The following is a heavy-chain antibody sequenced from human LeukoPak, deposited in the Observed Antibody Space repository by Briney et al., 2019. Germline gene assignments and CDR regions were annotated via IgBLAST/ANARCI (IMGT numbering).Heavy chain of an antibody. CDR1: GGSISSSSYY. CDR3: ARQKPSYSGSSFDY. D-gene: IGHD1-26*01. J-gene: IGHJ4*02. V-gene: IGHV4-39*07. Sequence: PSEALSLTCTVSGGSISSSSYYWGWIRQPPGKGLEWIGSIYYSGSTSYNPSLKSRVTISVDTSKNQFSLKLSSVTAADTAVYYCARQKPSYSGSSFDYWGQGTLVTVSS. CDR2: IYYSGST.